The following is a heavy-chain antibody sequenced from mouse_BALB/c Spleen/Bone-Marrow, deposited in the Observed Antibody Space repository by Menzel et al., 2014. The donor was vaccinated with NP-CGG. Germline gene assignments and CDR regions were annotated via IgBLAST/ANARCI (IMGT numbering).Heavy chain of an antibody. CDR2: IYPGDGDT. Sequence: QVQLKESGAELVRPGSSVKISCKASGYAFSSYWMNWVKRRPGQGLEWIGQIYPGDGDTNYNGKFKGKATLTADKSSSTAYMQLSSLTSEDSAVYFCARRGYYYGSSYVDYWGQGTTLTVSS. CDR3: ARRGYYYGSSYVDY. V-gene: IGHV1-80*01. D-gene: IGHD1-1*01. J-gene: IGHJ2*01. CDR1: GYAFSSYW.